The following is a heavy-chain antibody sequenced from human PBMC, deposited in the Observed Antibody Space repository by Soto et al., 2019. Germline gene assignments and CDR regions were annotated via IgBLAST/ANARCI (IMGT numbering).Heavy chain of an antibody. CDR2: IYHSGST. J-gene: IGHJ4*02. CDR1: GGSISSGGYS. D-gene: IGHD6-13*01. Sequence: QLQLQESGSGLVKPSQTLSLTCAVSGGSISSGGYSWSWIRQPPGKGLEWIGYIYHSGSTYYNPSLTRXVXIXIDRSKNQFSLKLSSVTAADTAVYYCASGQQLVRNYWGQGTLVTVSS. CDR3: ASGQQLVRNY. V-gene: IGHV4-30-2*01.